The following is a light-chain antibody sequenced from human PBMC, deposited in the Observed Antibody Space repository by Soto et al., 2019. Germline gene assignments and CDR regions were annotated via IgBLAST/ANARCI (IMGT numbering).Light chain of an antibody. CDR1: SDSVSASHS. Sequence: QTVVTQEPSFSVSPGGTVTLTCGLSSDSVSASHSPSWYQQTPGQAPRTLLYNTNTRSSAVPDRFSGSILGNRAALTITGAQADDESDYYCVLYMSSGISVFGGGPQLTVL. V-gene: IGLV8-61*01. CDR3: VLYMSSGISV. J-gene: IGLJ2*01. CDR2: NTN.